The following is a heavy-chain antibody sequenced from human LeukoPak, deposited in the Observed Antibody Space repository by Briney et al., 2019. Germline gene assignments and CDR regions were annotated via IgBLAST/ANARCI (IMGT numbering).Heavy chain of an antibody. V-gene: IGHV3-30*04. Sequence: GGSLRLSCAASGFTFSSYAMHWVHQAPGKGLEWVAVISYDGSNKYYADSVKGRFTISRDNSKNTLYLQMNSLRAEDTAVYYCARTYGDYDYFDYWGQGTLVTVSS. CDR2: ISYDGSNK. J-gene: IGHJ4*02. CDR1: GFTFSSYA. D-gene: IGHD4-17*01. CDR3: ARTYGDYDYFDY.